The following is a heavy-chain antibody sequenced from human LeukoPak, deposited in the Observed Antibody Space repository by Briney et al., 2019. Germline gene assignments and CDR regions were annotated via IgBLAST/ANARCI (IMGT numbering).Heavy chain of an antibody. CDR1: GGSFSGYY. V-gene: IGHV4-34*01. Sequence: SETLSLTCAVYGGSFSGYYWSWIRQPPGKGLEWIGEINHSGSTNYNPSLKSRVTISVDTSKNQFSLKLSSVTAADTAVYYCATNDGYNYYFDYWGQGTLVTVSS. D-gene: IGHD5-24*01. J-gene: IGHJ4*02. CDR3: ATNDGYNYYFDY. CDR2: INHSGST.